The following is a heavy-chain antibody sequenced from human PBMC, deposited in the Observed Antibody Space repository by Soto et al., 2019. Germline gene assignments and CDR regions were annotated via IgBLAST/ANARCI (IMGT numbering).Heavy chain of an antibody. CDR3: AREQTGYHTEDAFDI. J-gene: IGHJ3*02. Sequence: GGSLRLSCAASGFTFSSYSMNWVRQAPGKGLEWVSSISSSSSYIYYADSVKGRFTISRDNAKNSLYLQMNSLRAEDTAVYYCAREQTGYHTEDAFDIWGQGTMVTVSS. D-gene: IGHD3-9*01. V-gene: IGHV3-21*01. CDR1: GFTFSSYS. CDR2: ISSSSSYI.